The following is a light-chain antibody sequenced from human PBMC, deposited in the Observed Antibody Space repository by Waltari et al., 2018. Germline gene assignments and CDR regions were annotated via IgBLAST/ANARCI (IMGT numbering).Light chain of an antibody. V-gene: IGKV1-27*01. CDR2: ASS. J-gene: IGKJ1*01. CDR1: QGIDKW. Sequence: DIQMTQSPSSLSASVGDRVTVTCRASQGIDKWLSWYQQKPGKAPALLIYASSSLQTGVSSRFSGSGSGTDFTLTISSLQPEDVATYYCQQDYTTPWTFGQGTKVEIK. CDR3: QQDYTTPWT.